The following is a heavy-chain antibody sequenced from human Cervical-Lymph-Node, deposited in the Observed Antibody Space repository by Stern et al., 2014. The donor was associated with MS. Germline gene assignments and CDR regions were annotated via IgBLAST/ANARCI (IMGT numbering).Heavy chain of an antibody. CDR1: GGSISSGSYY. CDR3: ARDLKLRRYFDL. CDR2: IYTSGST. Sequence: QVQLQESGPGLVKPSQTLSLTCTVSGGSISSGSYYWSWIRQPAGKGLEWIGRIYTSGSTNYNPSLKSRVTISVDTSKTQFSLKLSSVTAADTAVYYCARDLKLRRYFDLWGRGTLVTVSS. D-gene: IGHD1-26*01. V-gene: IGHV4-61*02. J-gene: IGHJ2*01.